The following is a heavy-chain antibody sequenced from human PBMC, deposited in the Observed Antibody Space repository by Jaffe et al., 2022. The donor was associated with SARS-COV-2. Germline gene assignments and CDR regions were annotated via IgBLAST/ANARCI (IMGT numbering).Heavy chain of an antibody. J-gene: IGHJ6*02. Sequence: EVQLVESGGGLVQPGGSLRLSCAASGFTVSSNYMSWVRQAPGKGLEWVSVIYSGGSTYYADSVKGRFTISRDNSKNTLYLQMNSLRAEDTAVYYCARGRLSSGYYYGMDVWGQGTTVTVSS. CDR1: GFTVSSNY. V-gene: IGHV3-66*02. CDR3: ARGRLSSGYYYGMDV. CDR2: IYSGGST.